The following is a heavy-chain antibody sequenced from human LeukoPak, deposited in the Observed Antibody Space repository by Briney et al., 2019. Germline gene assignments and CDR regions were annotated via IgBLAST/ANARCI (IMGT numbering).Heavy chain of an antibody. CDR2: IRPSGGRA. CDR1: GYTFTSYY. V-gene: IGHV1-46*01. CDR3: AREPPESIRFDY. Sequence: GASVKVSCKASGYTFTSYYIHWVRQAPGQGLEWMGIIRPSGGRASYPQNFQGRVTMTMDMSASTVHMELSSLTSEDTAMYYCAREPPESIRFDYWGQGAPVTVSS. J-gene: IGHJ4*02.